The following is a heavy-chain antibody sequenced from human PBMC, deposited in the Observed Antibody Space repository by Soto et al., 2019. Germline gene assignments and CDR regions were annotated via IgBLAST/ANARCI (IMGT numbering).Heavy chain of an antibody. CDR3: ARGGRELLGAYYYYGMDV. CDR2: IYTSGST. Sequence: PSETLSLTCTVSGGSISSYYWSWIRQPAGKGLEWIGRIYTSGSTNYNPSLKSRVTMSVDTSKNQFSLKLSSVTAADTAVYYCARGGRELLGAYYYYGMDVWGQGTTVTVSS. V-gene: IGHV4-4*07. J-gene: IGHJ6*02. D-gene: IGHD1-26*01. CDR1: GGSISSYY.